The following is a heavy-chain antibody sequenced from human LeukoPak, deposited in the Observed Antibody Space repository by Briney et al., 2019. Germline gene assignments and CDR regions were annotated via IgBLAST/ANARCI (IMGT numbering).Heavy chain of an antibody. CDR2: YDGRNK. V-gene: IGHV3-30*02. CDR1: GLTFSNYG. Sequence: PGGSLRLSCAAAGLTFSNYGMHWVRQAPGKGLQWVAYDGRNKYSADSVKGRFTIYRDNSKSTLYLQMNSLRPEDTADCAKGGSNNWSFDNWGQGTLVTVSS. D-gene: IGHD1-1*01. CDR3: GGSNNWSFDN. J-gene: IGHJ4*02.